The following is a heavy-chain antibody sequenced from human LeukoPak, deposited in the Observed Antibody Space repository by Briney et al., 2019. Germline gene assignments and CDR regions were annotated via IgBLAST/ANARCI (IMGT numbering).Heavy chain of an antibody. Sequence: SETLSLTCTVSGGSISSYYWSWIRQPPGKGLEWIGYIYYSGSTNYNPSLKSRVTISVDTSKNQFSLKLSSVTAADTAVYYCARECSSGGSCWGLGTLVTVSS. CDR2: IYYSGST. J-gene: IGHJ4*02. CDR3: ARECSSGGSC. V-gene: IGHV4-59*01. D-gene: IGHD2-15*01. CDR1: GGSISSYY.